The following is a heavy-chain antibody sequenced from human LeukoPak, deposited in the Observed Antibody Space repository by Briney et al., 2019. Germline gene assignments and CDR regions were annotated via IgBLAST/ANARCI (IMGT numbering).Heavy chain of an antibody. CDR1: GFTFSSYA. CDR3: ARGYGIAAAGTIDY. J-gene: IGHJ4*02. Sequence: GGSLRLSCAASGFTFSSYAMHWVRQAPGKGLEYVPAISSNGGSTYYANSVKGRFTISRDNSKNTLYLQMGSLRAEDMAVYYCARGYGIAAAGTIDYWGQGTLVTVSS. V-gene: IGHV3-64*01. D-gene: IGHD6-13*01. CDR2: ISSNGGST.